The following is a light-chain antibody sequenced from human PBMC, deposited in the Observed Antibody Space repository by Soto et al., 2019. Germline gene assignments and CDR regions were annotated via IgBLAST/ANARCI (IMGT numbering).Light chain of an antibody. CDR2: RTS. Sequence: DIQMTQSPSTLSASVGDRVTITCRASQSISSWLAWYQQKPGKAPKLLIYRTSSLDSGVPSRFSGSGSGTDFTLTISSLQPDDFATYYCQQYSSYWTFGQGTKVEIK. CDR1: QSISSW. V-gene: IGKV1-5*03. J-gene: IGKJ1*01. CDR3: QQYSSYWT.